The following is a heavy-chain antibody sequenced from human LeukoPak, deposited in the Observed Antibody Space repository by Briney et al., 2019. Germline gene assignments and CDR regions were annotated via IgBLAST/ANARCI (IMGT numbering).Heavy chain of an antibody. CDR3: ARAGSYSSSWLFNWFDP. CDR1: GGSISSYY. Sequence: PSETLSLTCTVSGGSISSYYWSWIRQPPGKGLEWIGYIYYSGSTNYNPSLKSRVTISVDTSKNQFSLKLSSVTAADTAVYYCARAGSYSSSWLFNWFDPWGQGTLVTVSS. CDR2: IYYSGST. J-gene: IGHJ5*02. D-gene: IGHD6-13*01. V-gene: IGHV4-59*12.